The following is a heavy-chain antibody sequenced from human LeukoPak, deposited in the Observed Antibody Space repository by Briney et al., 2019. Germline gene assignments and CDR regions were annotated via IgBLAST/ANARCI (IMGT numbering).Heavy chain of an antibody. D-gene: IGHD1-26*01. Sequence: GGSLRLSCAVSGLTVSNNYMSWVRQAPGKGLEWVSVIYSGGSTYYADSVKGRFTISRDNSKNTVYLQMNSLRDEDTAVYYCARNVGYWGQGTLVTISS. CDR2: IYSGGST. V-gene: IGHV3-53*01. CDR3: ARNVGY. CDR1: GLTVSNNY. J-gene: IGHJ4*02.